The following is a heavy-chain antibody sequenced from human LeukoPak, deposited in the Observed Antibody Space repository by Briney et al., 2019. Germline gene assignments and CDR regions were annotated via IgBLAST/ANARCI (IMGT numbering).Heavy chain of an antibody. CDR3: AKDREIQLWFVRTPSDYYYMDV. CDR2: IIARGGST. Sequence: GSLTLSCAVSGLTPSSYSMSCVRPAARGGLGWVSAIIARGGSTYCADSVKDRFTISRDNSKNTLYLQMNRLRAEDTAVYYCAKDREIQLWFVRTPSDYYYMDVWGKGTTVTVSS. D-gene: IGHD5-18*01. V-gene: IGHV3-23*01. J-gene: IGHJ6*03. CDR1: GLTPSSYS.